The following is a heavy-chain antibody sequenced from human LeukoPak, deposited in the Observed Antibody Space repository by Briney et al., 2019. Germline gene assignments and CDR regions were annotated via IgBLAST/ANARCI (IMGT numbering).Heavy chain of an antibody. J-gene: IGHJ4*02. D-gene: IGHD6-13*01. CDR2: ISGSGGGT. Sequence: GGSLKLSCAASGFTFSTYGMSWVRQAPGKGLEWVSAISGSGGGTYFADSVKGRFTISRDNSKNTLFLQMVSLRADDTAVYYCAKHSSSWHYFDYWGQGTLVTVSS. V-gene: IGHV3-23*01. CDR3: AKHSSSWHYFDY. CDR1: GFTFSTYG.